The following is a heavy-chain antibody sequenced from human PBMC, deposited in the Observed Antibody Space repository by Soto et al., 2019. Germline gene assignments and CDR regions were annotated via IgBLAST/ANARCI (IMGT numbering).Heavy chain of an antibody. V-gene: IGHV3-30-3*01. Sequence: QVQLVESGGGVVQPGRSLRLSCAASGITFSSSTMHWVRQSPGKGLEWVAVISYDGINKYYADSVKGRFTISRDNSKNTLFLQMNSLRPEDTAVYYCTRDLVVTTSPFDYWGQGTLVTVSS. CDR3: TRDLVVTTSPFDY. CDR2: ISYDGINK. J-gene: IGHJ4*02. D-gene: IGHD2-21*02. CDR1: GITFSSST.